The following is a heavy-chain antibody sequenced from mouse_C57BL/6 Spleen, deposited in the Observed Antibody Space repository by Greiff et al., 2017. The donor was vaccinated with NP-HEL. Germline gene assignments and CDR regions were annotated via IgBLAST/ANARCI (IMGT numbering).Heavy chain of an antibody. CDR3: ARRHYGNYDWFAY. D-gene: IGHD2-1*01. V-gene: IGHV1-76*01. CDR2: IYPGSGNT. Sequence: VQLQQSGAELVRPGASVKLSCKASGYTFTDYYINWVKQRPGQGLEWIARIYPGSGNTYYNEKFKGKATLTAEQSSSTAYMQLSSLTSEDSAVYFCARRHYGNYDWFAYWGQGTLVTVSA. CDR1: GYTFTDYY. J-gene: IGHJ3*01.